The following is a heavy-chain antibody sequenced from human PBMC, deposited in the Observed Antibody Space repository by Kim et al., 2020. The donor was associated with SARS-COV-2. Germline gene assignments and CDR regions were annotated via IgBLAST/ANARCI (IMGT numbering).Heavy chain of an antibody. J-gene: IGHJ2*01. CDR3: ARDGAVVVAATPGYFDH. V-gene: IGHV3-48*04. CDR1: GFTFSNYN. CDR2: ISSSGRTI. D-gene: IGHD2-15*01. Sequence: GGSLRLSCAASGFTFSNYNMNWVRQAPGKGLEWVSYISSSGRTIYYGDSVKGRFTISRDNAKNSLYLQMNSLRAEDTAVYYCARDGAVVVAATPGYFDHWGRGTLVAVSS.